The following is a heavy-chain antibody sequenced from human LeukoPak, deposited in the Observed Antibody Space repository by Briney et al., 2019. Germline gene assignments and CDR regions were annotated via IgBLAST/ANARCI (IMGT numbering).Heavy chain of an antibody. CDR2: IFHSGST. Sequence: SETLSLTCIVSGGSIKSHFWSWVRQPPGKRLEWIGYIFHSGSTNYNPSLKSRVTISVDTSKNQFSLRLTSVTAADTAVYYCVRTNPWDLTYYFDYWGQGTLVTVSS. CDR1: GGSIKSHF. J-gene: IGHJ4*02. CDR3: VRTNPWDLTYYFDY. D-gene: IGHD1-14*01. V-gene: IGHV4-59*11.